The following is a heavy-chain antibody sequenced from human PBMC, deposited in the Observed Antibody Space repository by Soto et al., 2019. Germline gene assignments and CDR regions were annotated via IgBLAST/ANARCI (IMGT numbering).Heavy chain of an antibody. CDR1: GGSISGHY. CDR3: ARGPYYDLIWNYYYMDV. J-gene: IGHJ6*03. Sequence: QVQLQESGPGLVKPSETLSLSCSVSGGSISGHYWSWVRQTPGKGLEWIGYMYYSGSTNYNPSRKSRVTISVDTTKNHFSLRLTSVTAADTAVYYCARGPYYDLIWNYYYMDVWAKGPRSPSP. CDR2: MYYSGST. V-gene: IGHV4-59*08. D-gene: IGHD3-16*01.